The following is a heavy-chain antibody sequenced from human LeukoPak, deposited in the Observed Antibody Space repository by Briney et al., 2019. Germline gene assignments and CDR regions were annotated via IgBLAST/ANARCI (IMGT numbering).Heavy chain of an antibody. D-gene: IGHD3-3*01. Sequence: SQTLSLTCTVSGGSISSGDYYWSWIRHPPGKGLEWMGYIYYSGSTYYNPSLKSRVTISVDTSKNQFSLKLSSVTAADTAVYYCARDSITIFGVPGGWFDPWGQGTLVTVSS. V-gene: IGHV4-30-4*08. J-gene: IGHJ5*02. CDR1: GGSISSGDYY. CDR2: IYYSGST. CDR3: ARDSITIFGVPGGWFDP.